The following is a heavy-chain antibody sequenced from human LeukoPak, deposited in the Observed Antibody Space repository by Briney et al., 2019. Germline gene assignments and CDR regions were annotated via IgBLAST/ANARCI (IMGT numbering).Heavy chain of an antibody. D-gene: IGHD2-2*01. V-gene: IGHV4-34*01. CDR1: GESFSAYS. CDR2: INHSEST. J-gene: IGHJ5*02. CDR3: TRERSTPGINWFDP. Sequence: SEALSLTCAVYGESFSAYSWNWIRHSQRKGLEWIGEINHSESTNYNPSLKSRVTISVDTSNNQTSKRQFSLKLNSVTAADTAVYYCTRERSTPGINWFDPWGQGTLVTVSS.